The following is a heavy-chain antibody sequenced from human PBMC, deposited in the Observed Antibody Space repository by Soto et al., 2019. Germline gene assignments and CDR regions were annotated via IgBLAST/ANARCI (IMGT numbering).Heavy chain of an antibody. CDR2: IVTIFGTT. CDR1: GDTFSSYS. V-gene: IGHV1-69*01. CDR3: AANSLGGGSQGDV. Sequence: QVRLVQSGAEVNKPGSSVKVSCKASGDTFSSYSISWVRQAPGQGLEWMGGIVTIFGTTVYAPRLQGRLTITADGPTSTSYMELSGLTFEDTAVYYCAANSLGGGSQGDVWGQGTTVTVSS. J-gene: IGHJ6*02. D-gene: IGHD3-10*01.